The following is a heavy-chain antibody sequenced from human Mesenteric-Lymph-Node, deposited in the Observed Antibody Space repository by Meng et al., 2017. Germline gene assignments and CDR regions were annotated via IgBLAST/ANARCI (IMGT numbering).Heavy chain of an antibody. V-gene: IGHV5-51*01. Sequence: GESLKISCEGSGYTFTTYWIGWVRQMPGKGLEWMGIIYPGDSDTKYSPSFQGQVTISADKSITTAYLQWGSLKASDTAIYYCARPRPRTGGWYDGVDYWGQGTLVTVSS. CDR2: IYPGDSDT. J-gene: IGHJ4*02. CDR1: GYTFTTYW. D-gene: IGHD6-19*01. CDR3: ARPRPRTGGWYDGVDY.